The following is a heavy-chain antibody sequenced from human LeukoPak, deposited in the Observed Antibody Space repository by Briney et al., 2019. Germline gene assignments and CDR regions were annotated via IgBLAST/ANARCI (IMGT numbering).Heavy chain of an antibody. CDR2: IYHSGST. V-gene: IGHV4-4*02. CDR3: ARDSRSPRRMVRGVTVRPQSHAFDP. Sequence: SETLSLTCAVSGGSISSSNWWSWVRQPPGKGLEWIGEIYHSGSTNYNPSLKSRVTISVDKSNNQFSLRMNSVTAADTAVYYCARDSRSPRRMVRGVTVRPQSHAFDPWGQGTLVTVSS. J-gene: IGHJ5*02. D-gene: IGHD3-10*01. CDR1: GGSISSSNW.